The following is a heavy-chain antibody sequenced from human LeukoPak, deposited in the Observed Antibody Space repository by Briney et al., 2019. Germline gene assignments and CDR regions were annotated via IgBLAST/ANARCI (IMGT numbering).Heavy chain of an antibody. J-gene: IGHJ4*02. D-gene: IGHD6-13*01. CDR2: ISGSGEST. V-gene: IGHV3-23*01. Sequence: GGSLRLSCAASGFTLSSYAMSWVRQAPGKGLEWVSTISGSGESTHYADSVKGRLTISRDNSKNTLSVQMNSLRAEDTAVYYCAKLRSGGPAAGNYWGQGTLVTVSS. CDR1: GFTLSSYA. CDR3: AKLRSGGPAAGNY.